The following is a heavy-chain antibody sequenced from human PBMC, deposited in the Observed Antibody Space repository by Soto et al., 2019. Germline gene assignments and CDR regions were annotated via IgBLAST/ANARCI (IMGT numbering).Heavy chain of an antibody. CDR1: GFTFRSFT. V-gene: IGHV3-21*01. J-gene: IGHJ5*02. Sequence: GSLRLSCAASGFTFRSFTMNWVRQAPGKGLEWVSTISSNSAYIYYTDALRGRFTISRDNAKNSLHLQMNSLRAEDTAVYYCTRDASRDSSARGWFDPWGPGTLVTVS. CDR2: ISSNSAYI. D-gene: IGHD6-13*01. CDR3: TRDASRDSSARGWFDP.